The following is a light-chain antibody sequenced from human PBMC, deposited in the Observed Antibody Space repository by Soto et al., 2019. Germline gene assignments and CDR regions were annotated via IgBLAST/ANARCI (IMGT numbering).Light chain of an antibody. J-gene: IGKJ1*01. CDR3: QQYNDWWT. Sequence: EIVMTQSPATLSVSPGERATLSCRASQSVSSNLTWYQQKPGQPPRLLIYGASTRATGVPGRFSGSGPGTEFTLTISSLQSEDFAVYYCQQYNDWWTFGQGTKVDIK. V-gene: IGKV3-15*01. CDR2: GAS. CDR1: QSVSSN.